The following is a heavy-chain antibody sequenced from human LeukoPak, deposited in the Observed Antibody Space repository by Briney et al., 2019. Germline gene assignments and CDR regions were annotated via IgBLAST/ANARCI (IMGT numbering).Heavy chain of an antibody. J-gene: IGHJ5*02. V-gene: IGHV4-39*01. CDR3: ARQGSMTRGGYWLDP. CDR1: GASINTSNFY. D-gene: IGHD3-10*01. CDR2: IHYTGRT. Sequence: PSETLSLTCTVSGASINTSNFYWAWIRQQPGKGLESIGNIHYTGRTYSCASLHSRVSISVDTSKNQFSLKLTSVTVADTAVYFCARQGSMTRGGYWLDPWGQGTLVIVSS.